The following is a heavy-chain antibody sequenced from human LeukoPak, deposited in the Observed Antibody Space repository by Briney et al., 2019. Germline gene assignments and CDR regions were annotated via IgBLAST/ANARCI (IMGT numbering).Heavy chain of an antibody. CDR1: GGSISSSSYF. CDR3: ARIYYYDSSGYFYYFDY. D-gene: IGHD3-22*01. J-gene: IGHJ4*02. V-gene: IGHV4-39*01. Sequence: SETLSLTCTVSGGSISSSSYFWGWIRQPPGKGLEWIGSIFYSGSTYYNSSLKSRVTISVDTSKNQFSLKLTAVTAADTAVYYCARIYYYDSSGYFYYFDYWGQGTLVTVSS. CDR2: IFYSGST.